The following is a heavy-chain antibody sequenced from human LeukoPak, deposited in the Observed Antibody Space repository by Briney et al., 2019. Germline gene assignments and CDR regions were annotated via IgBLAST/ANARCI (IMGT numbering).Heavy chain of an antibody. Sequence: GGSLRLSCAASGFTFSSYTMNWVRQPPGKGLEWVSNIGTSSTTIYYADSVKGRFTISRDNSKNTLYLQMNSLRAEDTAVYYCAKAQYYYDSSGFYAFDIWGQGTMVTVSS. V-gene: IGHV3-48*01. J-gene: IGHJ3*02. D-gene: IGHD3-22*01. CDR1: GFTFSSYT. CDR2: IGTSSTTI. CDR3: AKAQYYYDSSGFYAFDI.